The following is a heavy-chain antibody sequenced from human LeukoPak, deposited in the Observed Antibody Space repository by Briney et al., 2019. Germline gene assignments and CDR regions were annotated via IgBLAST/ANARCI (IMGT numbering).Heavy chain of an antibody. CDR3: AREMDSSPGYFDY. CDR1: GGSISSYY. CDR2: IYYSGST. D-gene: IGHD3-22*01. Sequence: SETLSLTCTVSGGSISSYYWSWIRQPPGKGLEWIGYIYYSGSTNYNPSLKSRVTISVDTSKNQFSLKLSSVTAADTAVYYCAREMDSSPGYFDYWGQGTLVTVSS. J-gene: IGHJ4*02. V-gene: IGHV4-59*01.